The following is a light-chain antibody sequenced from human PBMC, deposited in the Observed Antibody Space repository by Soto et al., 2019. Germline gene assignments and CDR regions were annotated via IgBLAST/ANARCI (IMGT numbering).Light chain of an antibody. CDR3: QQSYSTPIT. J-gene: IGKJ5*01. CDR2: AAS. Sequence: DILMRQSPSSLSASVGDTITITCRASQSIRGYLNWYQEKPGEAPKLLIYAASSLQSGVPSRFSGSGSGTGFSFTISSLQPEDFATYYCQQSYSTPITFGQGTRLEIK. V-gene: IGKV1-39*01. CDR1: QSIRGY.